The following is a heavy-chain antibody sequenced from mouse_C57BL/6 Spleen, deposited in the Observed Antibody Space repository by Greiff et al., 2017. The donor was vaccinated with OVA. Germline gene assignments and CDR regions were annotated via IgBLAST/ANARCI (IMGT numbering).Heavy chain of an antibody. CDR3: ARGDSYYSNYGVAY. V-gene: IGHV1-82*01. CDR1: GYAFSSSW. J-gene: IGHJ3*01. CDR2: IYPGDGDT. D-gene: IGHD2-5*01. Sequence: VKLMESGPELVKPGASVKISCKASGYAFSSSWMNWVKQRPGKGLEWIGRIYPGDGDTNYNGKFKGKATLTADKSSSTAYMQLSSLTSEDSAVYFCARGDSYYSNYGVAYWGQGTLVTVSA.